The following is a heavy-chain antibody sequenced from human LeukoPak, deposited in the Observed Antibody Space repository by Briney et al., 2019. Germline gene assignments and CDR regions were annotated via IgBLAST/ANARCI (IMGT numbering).Heavy chain of an antibody. V-gene: IGHV4-31*03. CDR1: GGSISSGGYY. Sequence: TLSLTCTVSGGSISSGGYYWSWIRQHPGKGLEWIGYIYYSGSTYYNPSLKSRVTISVDTSKNQFSLKLSSVTAADTAVYYCARGDYYDSSGYGHLPYFDYWGQGTLVTVSS. CDR2: IYYSGST. J-gene: IGHJ4*02. CDR3: ARGDYYDSSGYGHLPYFDY. D-gene: IGHD3-22*01.